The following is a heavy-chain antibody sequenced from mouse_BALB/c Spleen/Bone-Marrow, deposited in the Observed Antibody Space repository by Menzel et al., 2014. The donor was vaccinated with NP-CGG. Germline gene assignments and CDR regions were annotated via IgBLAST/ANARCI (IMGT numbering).Heavy chain of an antibody. V-gene: IGHV1-69*01. CDR3: ARSDYRFDPLPY. CDR1: GHTLTDYW. Sequence: LVESGAALVMPGALVKMSCKASGHTLTDYWMHWVKQRPGQGLEWIGALDTSDSYTSYNQKFKGKATLTVDESSSTAYMQLSSLTSEDAAVYYCARSDYRFDPLPYWCQGTLVTVSA. D-gene: IGHD2-14*01. CDR2: LDTSDSYT. J-gene: IGHJ3*01.